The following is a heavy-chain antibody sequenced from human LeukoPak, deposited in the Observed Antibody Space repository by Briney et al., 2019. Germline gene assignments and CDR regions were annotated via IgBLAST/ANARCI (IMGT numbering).Heavy chain of an antibody. CDR2: TYYRSKWHT. J-gene: IGHJ6*03. Sequence: SQTLSLTCAISGDSVSTNSAAWNWIRQSPSRGLEWLGRTYYRSKWHTDYAVSVKSRITFKPDTYKNQFSLQLRSVTPEDTAVYYCARGVWDIVVVSASRAYYYYMDVWGKGTTVTVS. V-gene: IGHV6-1*01. CDR1: GDSVSTNSAA. CDR3: ARGVWDIVVVSASRAYYYYMDV. D-gene: IGHD2-2*01.